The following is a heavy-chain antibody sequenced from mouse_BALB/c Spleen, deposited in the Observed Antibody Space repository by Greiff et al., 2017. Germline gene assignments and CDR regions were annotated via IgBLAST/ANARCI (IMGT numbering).Heavy chain of an antibody. CDR1: GYTFTSYW. J-gene: IGHJ4*01. CDR2: INPSTGYT. D-gene: IGHD2-10*02. V-gene: IGHV1-7*01. Sequence: QVQLKQSGAELAKPGASVKMSCKASGYTFTSYWMHWVKQRPGQGLEWIGYINPSTGYTEYNQKFKDKATLTADKSSSTAYMQLSSLTSEDSAVYYCAREGYGNDYYAMDYWGQGTSVTVSS. CDR3: AREGYGNDYYAMDY.